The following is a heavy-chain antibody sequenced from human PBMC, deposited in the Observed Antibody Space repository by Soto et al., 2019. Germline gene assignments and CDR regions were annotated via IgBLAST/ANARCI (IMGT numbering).Heavy chain of an antibody. CDR3: ARDQVVVPAASYRNYYYGMDV. Sequence: GGSLRLSCAASGFTFSSYAMHWVRQAPGKGLEWVAVISYDGSNKYYADSVKGRFTISRDNSKNTLYLQMNSLRAEDTAVYYCARDQVVVPAASYRNYYYGMDVWGQGTTVTVSS. V-gene: IGHV3-30-3*01. D-gene: IGHD2-2*01. CDR2: ISYDGSNK. CDR1: GFTFSSYA. J-gene: IGHJ6*02.